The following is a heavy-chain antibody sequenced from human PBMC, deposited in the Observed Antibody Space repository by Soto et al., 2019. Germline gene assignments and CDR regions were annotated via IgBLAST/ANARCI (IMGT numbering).Heavy chain of an antibody. CDR3: ARVTYDSSGSYFMDY. CDR1: GFTFSDYY. D-gene: IGHD3-22*01. CDR2: ISYSSSTI. J-gene: IGHJ4*02. V-gene: IGHV3-11*01. Sequence: GGSLRLSCAASGFTFSDYYMSWIRQAPGKGLEWLSYISYSSSTIYYADSVKGRFTISRDNAENSQSLQLSGLRAEDTAVYYCARVTYDSSGSYFMDYWGQGILVTVSS.